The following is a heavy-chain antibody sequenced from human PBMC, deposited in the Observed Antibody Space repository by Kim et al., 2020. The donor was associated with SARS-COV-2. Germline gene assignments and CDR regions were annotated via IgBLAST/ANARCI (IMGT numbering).Heavy chain of an antibody. CDR2: IIPIFGTA. V-gene: IGHV1-69*13. CDR1: GGTFSSYA. J-gene: IGHJ4*02. CDR3: ARVRGGKIESGPKSIAALHY. Sequence: SVKVSCKASGGTFSSYAISWVRQAPGQGLEWMGGIIPIFGTANYAQKFQGRVTITADESTSTAYMELSSLRSEDTAVYYCARVRGGKIESGPKSIAALHYWGQGTLVTVSS. D-gene: IGHD6-25*01.